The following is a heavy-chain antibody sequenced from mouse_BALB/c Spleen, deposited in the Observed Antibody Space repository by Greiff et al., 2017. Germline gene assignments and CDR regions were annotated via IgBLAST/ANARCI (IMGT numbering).Heavy chain of an antibody. CDR3: ARGVVRRAMDY. CDR2: ISTYYGDA. Sequence: VKLVESGAELVRPGVSVKISCKGSGYTFTDYAMHWVKQSHAKSLEWIGVISTYYGDASYNQKFKGKATMTVDKSSSTAYMELSSLTSEDSAVYYCARGVVRRAMDYWGQGTSVTVSS. D-gene: IGHD2-14*01. V-gene: IGHV1S137*01. CDR1: GYTFTDYA. J-gene: IGHJ4*01.